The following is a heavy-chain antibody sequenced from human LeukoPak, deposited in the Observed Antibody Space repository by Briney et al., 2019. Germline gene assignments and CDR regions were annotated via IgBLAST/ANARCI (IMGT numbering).Heavy chain of an antibody. D-gene: IGHD2-2*01. CDR3: ARSLGYCSSTSCYPYWYFDL. Sequence: SQTLSLTCTVSGGSISSSSYYWGWIRQPPGKGLEWIGSIYYSGSTYYNPSLKSRVTISVDTSKNQFSLKLSSVTAADTAVYYCARSLGYCSSTSCYPYWYFDLWGRGTLVTVSS. V-gene: IGHV4-39*01. J-gene: IGHJ2*01. CDR1: GGSISSSSYY. CDR2: IYYSGST.